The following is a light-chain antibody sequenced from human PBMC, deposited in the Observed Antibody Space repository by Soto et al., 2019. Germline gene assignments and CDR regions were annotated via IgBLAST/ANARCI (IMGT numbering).Light chain of an antibody. J-gene: IGLJ3*02. V-gene: IGLV2-8*01. CDR1: NSDVGAYNY. CDR2: EVN. CDR3: CSYAHTSRV. Sequence: QSALTQPPSASGSPGQSVTIPCTGTNSDVGAYNYVSWYQQYPGKVPKLIIYEVNKRPSGVPDRISGSKSGNTASLTISWLQAEDEADYYCCSYAHTSRVFGGGTKLTVL.